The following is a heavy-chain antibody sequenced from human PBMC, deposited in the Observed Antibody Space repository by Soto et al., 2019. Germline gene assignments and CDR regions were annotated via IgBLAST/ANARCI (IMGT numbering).Heavy chain of an antibody. Sequence: ASVKVSCKASGYTFTSYGISWVRQAPGQGLEWMGWISAYNGNTNYAQKLQGRVTMTTDTSTSTAYMELRSLRSDDTAVYYCARDKGGYCSSTSCPNFDYWGQGTLVTVSS. J-gene: IGHJ4*02. CDR3: ARDKGGYCSSTSCPNFDY. D-gene: IGHD2-2*01. CDR1: GYTFTSYG. V-gene: IGHV1-18*01. CDR2: ISAYNGNT.